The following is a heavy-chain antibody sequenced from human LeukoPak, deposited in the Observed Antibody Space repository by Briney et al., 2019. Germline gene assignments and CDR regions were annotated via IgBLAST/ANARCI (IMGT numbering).Heavy chain of an antibody. CDR2: IYHTGST. J-gene: IGHJ4*02. V-gene: IGHV4-59*02. CDR3: ASRKLGNDY. CDR1: GGSVSDYY. Sequence: PSETLSVTCTISGGSVSDYYWSWLRQSPGKGLEWIGYIYHTGSTSYSPSLKSRVTISADTSQNQFSLKLSSVTAADTAVYYCASRKLGNDYWGQGTLVTVSS. D-gene: IGHD7-27*01.